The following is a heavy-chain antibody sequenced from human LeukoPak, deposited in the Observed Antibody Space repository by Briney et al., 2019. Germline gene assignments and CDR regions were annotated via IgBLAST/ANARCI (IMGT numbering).Heavy chain of an antibody. J-gene: IGHJ4*02. V-gene: IGHV4-30-2*01. CDR3: AGDRRNMVRGADTN. Sequence: SETLSLTCTVSGGSISSGGYYWSWIRQPPGKGLEWIGYIYHSGSTYYNPSLKSRVTISVDRSKNQFSLKLSSVTAADTAVYYCAGDRRNMVRGADTNWGQGTLVTVSS. D-gene: IGHD3-10*01. CDR2: IYHSGST. CDR1: GGSISSGGYY.